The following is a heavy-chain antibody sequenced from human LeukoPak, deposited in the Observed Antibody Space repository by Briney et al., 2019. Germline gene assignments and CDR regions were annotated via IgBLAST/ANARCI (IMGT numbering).Heavy chain of an antibody. D-gene: IGHD4-17*01. CDR1: GGSFSGYY. CDR3: ARGATVSYHYYYYYMDV. V-gene: IGHV4-34*01. CDR2: INHSGST. Sequence: SETPSLTCAVYGGSFSGYYWSWIRQPPGKGLEWIGEINHSGSTNYNPSLKSRVTISVDTPKNQFSLKLSSVTAADTAVYYCARGATVSYHYYYYYMDVWGKGTTVTVSS. J-gene: IGHJ6*03.